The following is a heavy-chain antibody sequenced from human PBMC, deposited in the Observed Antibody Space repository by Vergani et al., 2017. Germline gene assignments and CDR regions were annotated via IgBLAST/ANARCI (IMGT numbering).Heavy chain of an antibody. D-gene: IGHD4-11*01. V-gene: IGHV4-34*01. J-gene: IGHJ6*03. Sequence: QVQLQQWGGGLLKPSETLSLTCVVNGGSFTSYHWTWIRQSPGEGLEWVGDIDHTGRPDYNPSLKSRLTMSVDKYQNQFSLTSNSVTATDTAISFCARVNTETNGHLYYYYYMDVGGQGTAVTV. CDR1: GGSFTSYH. CDR3: ARVNTETNGHLYYYYYMDV. CDR2: IDHTGRP.